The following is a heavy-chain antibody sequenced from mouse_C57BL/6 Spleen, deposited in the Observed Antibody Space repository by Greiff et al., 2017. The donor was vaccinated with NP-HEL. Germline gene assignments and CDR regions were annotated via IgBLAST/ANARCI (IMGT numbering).Heavy chain of an antibody. J-gene: IGHJ2*01. Sequence: VQLQQSGAELVMPGASVKLSCKASGYTFTSYWMHWVKQRPGQGLEWIGEIDPSDSYTNYNQKFKGKSTLTVDKSSSKAYMQLSSLTSEDSAVYYFARREDYYGSSAIDYWGQGTTLTVSS. CDR1: GYTFTSYW. CDR2: IDPSDSYT. V-gene: IGHV1-69*01. D-gene: IGHD1-1*01. CDR3: ARREDYYGSSAIDY.